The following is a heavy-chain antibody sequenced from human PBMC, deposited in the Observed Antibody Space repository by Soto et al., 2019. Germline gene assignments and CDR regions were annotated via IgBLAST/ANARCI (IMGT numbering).Heavy chain of an antibody. Sequence: PSETLSLTCNVSGGSIYTYYWNWIRQSPGKGLEWIGYISDGGSTNYNPSLKSRVTISVDTSKNQFSLKLSSVTAADTAVYFCARLRYFYDSGAYYYFDSWGQGNLVTVSS. CDR3: ARLRYFYDSGAYYYFDS. CDR2: ISDGGST. D-gene: IGHD3-22*01. V-gene: IGHV4-59*08. J-gene: IGHJ4*02. CDR1: GGSIYTYY.